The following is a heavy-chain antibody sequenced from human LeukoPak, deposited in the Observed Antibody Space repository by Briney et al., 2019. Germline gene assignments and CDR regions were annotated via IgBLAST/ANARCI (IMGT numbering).Heavy chain of an antibody. V-gene: IGHV3-11*01. Sequence: GGSLRLXCGASGFIFSDHYMSWIRQAPGKGLEWISYISDGGRTILYADSVKGRFTISRDNAKNSLYLQMNSLRPDDTAVYYCARGNPLLMITFGGLFDYWGQGTLVTVSS. CDR1: GFIFSDHY. J-gene: IGHJ4*02. CDR2: ISDGGRTI. D-gene: IGHD3-16*01. CDR3: ARGNPLLMITFGGLFDY.